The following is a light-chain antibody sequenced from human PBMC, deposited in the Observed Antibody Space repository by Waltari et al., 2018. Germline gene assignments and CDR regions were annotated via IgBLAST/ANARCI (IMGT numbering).Light chain of an antibody. CDR2: SNN. V-gene: IGLV1-44*01. CDR3: AAWDDSLNGYV. J-gene: IGLJ1*01. Sequence: QSVLTHTPSESGTPGQRVTNYCSGSSPNLGSYAVNWYQQLPGTAPKLLIYSNNQRPSGVPDRFSGSKSGTAASLAISGLQSEDEADYYCAAWDDSLNGYVFGTGTKVTVL. CDR1: SPNLGSYA.